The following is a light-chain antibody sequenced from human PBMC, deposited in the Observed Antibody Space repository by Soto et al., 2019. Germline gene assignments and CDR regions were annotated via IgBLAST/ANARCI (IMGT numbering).Light chain of an antibody. J-gene: IGLJ2*01. V-gene: IGLV2-23*01. CDR2: EGN. CDR3: CSYAGTGTYVL. CDR1: SSDVGTYDL. Sequence: QSALTQPASVSGSPGQSITISCTGTSSDVGTYDLVSWYQQDPGKAPKLMIYEGNKRPSGVSNRFSGSKSGNTASLTISGLQAEDEADYYCCSYAGTGTYVLFGGGTKLTVL.